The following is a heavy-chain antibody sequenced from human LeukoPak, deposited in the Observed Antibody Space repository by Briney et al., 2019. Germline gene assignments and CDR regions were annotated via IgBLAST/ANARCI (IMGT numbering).Heavy chain of an antibody. D-gene: IGHD1-1*01. V-gene: IGHV3-23*01. CDR2: INGSGGDT. CDR1: GFTFSNFL. CDR3: ARSSQNWNEDY. J-gene: IGHJ4*02. Sequence: GGSLRLSCAASGFTFSNFLMTWVRQAPGKGPEWVSAINGSGGDTYYADSVKGRFTISRDNSKNTLYLQMNSLRAEDTAVYYCARSSQNWNEDYWGQGTLVTVSS.